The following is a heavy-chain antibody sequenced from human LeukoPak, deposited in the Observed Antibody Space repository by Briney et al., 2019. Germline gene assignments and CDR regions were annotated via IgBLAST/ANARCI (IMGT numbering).Heavy chain of an antibody. D-gene: IGHD2-8*01. V-gene: IGHV4-34*01. CDR1: GGSFSGYY. J-gene: IGHJ1*01. Sequence: SETLSLTCAVYGGSFSGYYWSWIRQPPGKGLEWIGEINHSGSTNYNPSLKSRVTISVDTSKNQFSLKLSSVTAADTAVYYCARGRCTNGVCYRIEHFQHWGQGTLVTVSS. CDR2: INHSGST. CDR3: ARGRCTNGVCYRIEHFQH.